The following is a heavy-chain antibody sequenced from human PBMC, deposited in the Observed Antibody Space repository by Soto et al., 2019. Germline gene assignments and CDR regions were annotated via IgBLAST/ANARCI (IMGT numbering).Heavy chain of an antibody. D-gene: IGHD3-9*01. J-gene: IGHJ4*02. CDR2: IYYSGST. CDR3: ARGYYDILTGYLYQYYFDY. V-gene: IGHV4-59*01. Sequence: SETLSLACTVSGGSISSYYWSWIRQPPGKGLEWIGYIYYSGSTNYNPSLKSRVTISVDTSKNQFSLKLSSVTAADTAVYYCARGYYDILTGYLYQYYFDYWGQGTLVTVSS. CDR1: GGSISSYY.